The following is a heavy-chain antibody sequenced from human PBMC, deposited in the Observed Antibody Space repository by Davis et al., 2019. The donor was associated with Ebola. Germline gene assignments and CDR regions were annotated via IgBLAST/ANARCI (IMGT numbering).Heavy chain of an antibody. CDR1: GYTFTSYY. V-gene: IGHV1-46*01. Sequence: ASVKVSCKASGYTFTSYYMHWVRQAPGQGLEWMGIINPSGGSTSYAQKFQGRVTMTRDTSTSTVYMELSSLRSDDTAVYYCAREKAQYLGVWYYYYGMDVWGQGTTVTVSS. J-gene: IGHJ6*02. CDR2: INPSGGST. D-gene: IGHD6-13*01. CDR3: AREKAQYLGVWYYYYGMDV.